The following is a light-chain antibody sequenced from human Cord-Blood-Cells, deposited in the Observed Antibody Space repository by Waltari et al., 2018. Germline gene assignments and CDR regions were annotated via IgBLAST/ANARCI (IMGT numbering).Light chain of an antibody. CDR2: VVS. J-gene: IGLJ2*01. V-gene: IGLV2-14*01. Sequence: QSALTQPASVSGSPGQSITIPCTGTSSDVGGYNYVSWYQQHPGKAPKLMIYVVSNRPSGVSNRFSGSKSGNTASLTSSGLKAEDEADYYCSAYTSSSTLVLGGGTKLTVL. CDR3: SAYTSSSTLV. CDR1: SSDVGGYNY.